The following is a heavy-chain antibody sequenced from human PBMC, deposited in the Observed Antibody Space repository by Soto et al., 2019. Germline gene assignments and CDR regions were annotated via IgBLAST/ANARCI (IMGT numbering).Heavy chain of an antibody. CDR1: ADTFSSSA. CDR3: ARDLISNYHYSGMDV. CDR2: IIPFFHAA. Sequence: QVQLVQSGAEVKKPGSSVKVSCKASADTFSSSAFSWVRQAPGQGLEWMGGIIPFFHAANYAQRFQGRVKITADESTSTVDMELSSLRSEDTALSYCARDLISNYHYSGMDVWGQGTTVTVSS. V-gene: IGHV1-69*01. J-gene: IGHJ6*02.